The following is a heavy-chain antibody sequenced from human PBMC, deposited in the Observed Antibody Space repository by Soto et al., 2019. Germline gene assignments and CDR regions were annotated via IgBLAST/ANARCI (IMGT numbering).Heavy chain of an antibody. CDR2: IIPIFGTA. Sequence: ASVNVSCKASGGTFSSYAISWVRQAPGQGLEWMGGIIPIFGTANYAQKFQGRVTITADESTSTAYMELSSLRSEDPAVYYCARGASGSGSYYYYYYYYMDVWGKGTTVAVSS. CDR1: GGTFSSYA. V-gene: IGHV1-69*13. CDR3: ARGASGSGSYYYYYYYYMDV. J-gene: IGHJ6*03. D-gene: IGHD3-10*01.